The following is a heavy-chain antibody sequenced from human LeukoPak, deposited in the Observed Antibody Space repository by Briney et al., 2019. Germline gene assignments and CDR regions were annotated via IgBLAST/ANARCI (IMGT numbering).Heavy chain of an antibody. V-gene: IGHV3-30*02. D-gene: IGHD6-13*01. CDR3: AIDRGIAAAYYVMDV. CDR2: IPYDGSNE. J-gene: IGHJ6*03. Sequence: PGGSLRLSSAPSGVTSSKYGMRWVRQAPGKGLEWVAFIPYDGSNEYYADSVKGRFTISRDNSKNTLYLEMNSLRAEDTAMYYCAIDRGIAAAYYVMDVGGKGTTVTVSS. CDR1: GVTSSKYG.